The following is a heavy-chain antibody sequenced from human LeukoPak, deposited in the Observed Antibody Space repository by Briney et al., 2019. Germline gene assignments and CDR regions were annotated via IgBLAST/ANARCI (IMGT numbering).Heavy chain of an antibody. CDR1: GYTITNNW. CDR3: ATDHSMADTAWWFDP. Sequence: ASVKVSCKASGYTITNNWMHWVRQAPGQGLEWMGVINPSGTGTSYGQKFQGRITMSRDTSTSTVYMELSSLRSEDTAFYYCATDHSMADTAWWFDPWGQGTLVTVSS. V-gene: IGHV1-46*01. CDR2: INPSGTGT. D-gene: IGHD5-24*01. J-gene: IGHJ5*02.